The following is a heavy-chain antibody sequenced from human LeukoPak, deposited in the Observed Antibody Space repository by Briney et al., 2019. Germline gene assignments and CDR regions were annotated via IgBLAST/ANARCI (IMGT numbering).Heavy chain of an antibody. CDR1: GFTFRSYW. CDR2: ISDDGSSA. Sequence: GSLRLSCTASGFTFRSYWMHWVRQIPGKGLMWVSRISDDGSSASYADSVKGRFTISRDDAKHTLYLQMNSLRAEDTAIYYRVRGGADTFYWGQGTLVTVSS. D-gene: IGHD1-26*01. J-gene: IGHJ4*02. V-gene: IGHV3-74*01. CDR3: VRGGADTFY.